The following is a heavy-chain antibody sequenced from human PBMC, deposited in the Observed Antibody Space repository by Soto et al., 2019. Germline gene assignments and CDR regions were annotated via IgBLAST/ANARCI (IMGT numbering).Heavy chain of an antibody. CDR1: VFTFSSYS. CDR3: AKDRAYCGGDRYSGSDY. J-gene: IGHJ4*02. CDR2: ISGSGGST. D-gene: IGHD2-21*02. V-gene: IGHV3-23*01. Sequence: PGGTLSLSCAASVFTFSSYSMSWVRQAPGKGLEWVSAISGSGGSTYYADSVKGRFTISRDNSKNTLYLQMNSLRAEDAAVYYCAKDRAYCGGDRYSGSDYWGQGTLVTVSS.